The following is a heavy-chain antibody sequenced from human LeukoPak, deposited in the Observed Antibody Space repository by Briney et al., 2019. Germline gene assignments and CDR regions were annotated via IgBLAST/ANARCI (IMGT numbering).Heavy chain of an antibody. CDR1: GGTFTSYD. CDR3: ARGRDGYSSYNWFDP. D-gene: IGHD5-24*01. J-gene: IGHJ5*02. Sequence: ASVKVSCKASGGTFTSYDINWVRQATGQGLEWMGWMNPNSGNTGYAQKFQGRVTMTRNTSISTAYMELSSLRSEDTAVYYCARGRDGYSSYNWFDPWGQGTLVTVSS. V-gene: IGHV1-8*01. CDR2: MNPNSGNT.